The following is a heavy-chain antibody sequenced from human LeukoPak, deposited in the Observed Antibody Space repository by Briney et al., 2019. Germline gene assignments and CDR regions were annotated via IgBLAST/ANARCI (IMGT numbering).Heavy chain of an antibody. CDR1: GFTFSTYS. CDR2: ITDSGTGT. CDR3: AKDRLTLDAFDI. D-gene: IGHD2-21*02. Sequence: GGSLRLSCAASGFTFSTYSMKWVRQAPGKGLEWVSGITDSGTGTYYADSVKGRFTISRDNSKNTLHLQMNTLRAEDTAIYYCAKDRLTLDAFDIWGQGTMVTVSS. J-gene: IGHJ3*02. V-gene: IGHV3-23*01.